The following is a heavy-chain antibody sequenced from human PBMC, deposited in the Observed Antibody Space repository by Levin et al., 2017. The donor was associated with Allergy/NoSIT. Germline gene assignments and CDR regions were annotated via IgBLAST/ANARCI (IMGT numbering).Heavy chain of an antibody. D-gene: IGHD3-22*01. J-gene: IGHJ5*02. CDR3: AHLYYYNGTGNPPWGNWFDP. CDR1: GFSLSTSGVG. CDR2: IYWDDDK. Sequence: SGPTLVKPTQTLTLTCTFSGFSLSTSGVGVGWIRQPPGKALEWLALIYWDDDKRYSPSLKSRLTITKETSNNQVVLTMTNMDPVDTATYYCAHLYYYNGTGNPPWGNWFDPWGQGTLVTVSS. V-gene: IGHV2-5*02.